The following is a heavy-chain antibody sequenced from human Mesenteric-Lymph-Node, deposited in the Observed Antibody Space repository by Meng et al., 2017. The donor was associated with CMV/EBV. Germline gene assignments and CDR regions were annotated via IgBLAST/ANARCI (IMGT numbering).Heavy chain of an antibody. CDR1: GGSFSGYY. Sequence: SETLSLTCAVYGGSFSGYYWSWIRQPPGKGLEWIGEINHSGSTNYNPSLKSRVTISVDTSKNQFSLKLNSVTAADTAVYYCASERYGQQLVLRWGQGTLVTVSS. J-gene: IGHJ4*02. CDR3: ASERYGQQLVLR. V-gene: IGHV4-34*01. D-gene: IGHD6-13*01. CDR2: INHSGST.